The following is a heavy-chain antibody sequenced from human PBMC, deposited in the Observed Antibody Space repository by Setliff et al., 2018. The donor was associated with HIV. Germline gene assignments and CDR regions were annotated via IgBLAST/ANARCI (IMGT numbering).Heavy chain of an antibody. J-gene: IGHJ6*03. CDR1: GGSISSNY. Sequence: LSLTCTVSGGSISSNYWSWVRQPAGKGLEWIGRIYTSGSTNYNSSLKSRVTISLDTSKNQFSLKVSAVTAADTAVYYCARATERGTSTWFDNYYYYMDVWGKGTTVTVSS. D-gene: IGHD6-13*01. CDR3: ARATERGTSTWFDNYYYYMDV. CDR2: IYTSGST. V-gene: IGHV4-4*07.